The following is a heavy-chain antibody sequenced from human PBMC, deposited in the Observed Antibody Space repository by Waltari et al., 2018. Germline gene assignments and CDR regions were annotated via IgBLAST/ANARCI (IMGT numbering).Heavy chain of an antibody. D-gene: IGHD3-10*01. CDR1: GFTVSSNY. CDR2: LYSGGST. V-gene: IGHV3-53*01. CDR3: ARSPFGN. J-gene: IGHJ4*02. Sequence: EVQLVESGGGLIQPGGSLRLSCAASGFTVSSNYMSWVCQAPGQGLEWVSVLYSGGSTYYADAVKGRFTISRDNSKNTLYLQMNSLRAEDTAVYYCARSPFGNWGQGTLVTVSS.